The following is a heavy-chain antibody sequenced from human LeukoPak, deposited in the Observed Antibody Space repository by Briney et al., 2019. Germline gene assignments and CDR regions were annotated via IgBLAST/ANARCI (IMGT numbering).Heavy chain of an antibody. CDR2: ISASGGTT. CDR1: GSTFNSYA. CDR3: AKEPREYCSSSACPNWLDP. D-gene: IGHD2/OR15-2a*01. V-gene: IGHV3-23*01. J-gene: IGHJ5*02. Sequence: GGSLRLSCAASGSTFNSYAMSWVRQAPGKGLEWVSAISASGGTTYYADSVRGRFTISRDNSENTLYLQMNSLRVEDTAVYYCAKEPREYCSSSACPNWLDPWGQGALVTVSS.